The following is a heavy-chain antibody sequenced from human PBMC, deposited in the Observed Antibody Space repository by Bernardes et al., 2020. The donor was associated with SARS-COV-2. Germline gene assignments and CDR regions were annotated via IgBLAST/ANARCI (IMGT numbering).Heavy chain of an antibody. Sequence: SVPTLVKPTETLTLTCTVSGFSLSNARMGVAWIRQPPGKALEWVAHIFSNDEKSFSSSLKSRLAISQDTSKSQVVLMMTDMDPADTATYYCARIAIRGIVRIHWFDLWGQGTLVTVSS. J-gene: IGHJ5*02. D-gene: IGHD3-10*01. V-gene: IGHV2-26*01. CDR1: GFSLSNARMG. CDR2: IFSNDEK. CDR3: ARIAIRGIVRIHWFDL.